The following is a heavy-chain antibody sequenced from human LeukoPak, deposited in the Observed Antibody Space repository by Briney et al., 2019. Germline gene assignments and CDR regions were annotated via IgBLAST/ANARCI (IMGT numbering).Heavy chain of an antibody. CDR3: ARREYSGSYYVY. Sequence: GESLKISCNGSGYXFTTYWISWVRQMPGKGLEWMGRVDPTDSYTNYSPSFQGHVTISADKSISTAYLQWSSLKASDTAMYYCARREYSGSYYVYWGQGTLVTVSS. J-gene: IGHJ4*02. V-gene: IGHV5-10-1*01. CDR1: GYXFTTYW. D-gene: IGHD1-26*01. CDR2: VDPTDSYT.